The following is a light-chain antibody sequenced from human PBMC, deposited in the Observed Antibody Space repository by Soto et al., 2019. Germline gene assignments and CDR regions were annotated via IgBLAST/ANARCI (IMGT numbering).Light chain of an antibody. CDR3: SSYTTNSTLV. CDR2: EVS. Sequence: QSALTQPASVAGSPGQSITISCTGTSGDVGAYTYVSWYQQHPGKAPKLMIYEVSNRPSGVSNRFSGSKSGNTASLSISGLQAEDEADYYCSSYTTNSTLVFGGGTKLTVL. V-gene: IGLV2-14*01. J-gene: IGLJ2*01. CDR1: SGDVGAYTY.